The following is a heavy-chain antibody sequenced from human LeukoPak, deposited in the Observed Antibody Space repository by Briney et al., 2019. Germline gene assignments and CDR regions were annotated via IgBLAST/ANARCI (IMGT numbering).Heavy chain of an antibody. V-gene: IGHV4-59*01. J-gene: IGHJ4*02. CDR3: ARTGSTVTMLYPFDH. Sequence: SETLSLTCAVSGGSISNYYWSWIRQPPGKGLEWIGYIYYSGSTNYNPSLKSRVSISVDTSKNQFSLKLSSVTAADTAVYYCARTGSTVTMLYPFDHWGQGTLVTVSS. CDR2: IYYSGST. D-gene: IGHD4-17*01. CDR1: GGSISNYY.